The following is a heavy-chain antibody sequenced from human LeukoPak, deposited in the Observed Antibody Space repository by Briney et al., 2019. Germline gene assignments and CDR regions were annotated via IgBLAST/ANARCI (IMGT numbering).Heavy chain of an antibody. J-gene: IGHJ4*02. CDR1: GGSISGYY. CDR3: ARDRPLDADDYYGFYYFDY. CDR2: ISYSGST. V-gene: IGHV4-59*01. Sequence: SETLSLTCTVSGGSISGYYWSWIRQPPGKGLEWIGFISYSGSTNYNPSLKSRVTISVDTSKSQFSLKLNSVTAADTAVYYCARDRPLDADDYYGFYYFDYWGQGTLVTVSS. D-gene: IGHD3-10*01.